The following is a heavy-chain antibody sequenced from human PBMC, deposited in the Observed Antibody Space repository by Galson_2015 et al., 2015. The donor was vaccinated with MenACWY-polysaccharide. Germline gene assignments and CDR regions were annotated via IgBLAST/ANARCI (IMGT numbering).Heavy chain of an antibody. CDR3: ARDPVDGSGHFDY. Sequence: SLRLSCAASGFTFSSYWMHWVRQVPGKGLMWVSRIKGDGSSIIYADSVKGRFTISRDNTENTVWLQMNGLRVEDTAVYYCARDPVDGSGHFDYWGQGTRVTVAS. J-gene: IGHJ4*02. CDR2: IKGDGSSI. CDR1: GFTFSSYW. D-gene: IGHD6-19*01. V-gene: IGHV3-74*01.